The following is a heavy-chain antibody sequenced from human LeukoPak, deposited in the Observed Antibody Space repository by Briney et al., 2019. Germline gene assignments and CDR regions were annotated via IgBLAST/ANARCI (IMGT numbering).Heavy chain of an antibody. CDR2: ISGSGGST. CDR1: GFTFSSYA. CDR3: AKDLGLMGELGDAFFI. J-gene: IGHJ3*02. V-gene: IGHV3-23*01. D-gene: IGHD1-26*01. Sequence: GGSLRLSCAASGFTFSSYAMSWVRQAPGKGLEWVSAISGSGGSTYYADSVKGRFTISRDNSKNTLYLQMNSLRAEDTAVYYCAKDLGLMGELGDAFFIWGQGTMVTVSS.